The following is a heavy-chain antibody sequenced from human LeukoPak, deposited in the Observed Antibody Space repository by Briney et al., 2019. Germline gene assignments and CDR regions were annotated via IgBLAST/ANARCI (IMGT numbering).Heavy chain of an antibody. J-gene: IGHJ4*02. CDR3: VKGGYDFVEVAYFDF. Sequence: PGGSLRLSCAASGFSFNNYSMGWVRQAPGKGLEWVASIIASSGSTFYADSVTGRFTISRGNSKNTMYLQMNRLRVEDTAVYYCVKGGYDFVEVAYFDFWGQGTLVTVSS. D-gene: IGHD5-12*01. CDR2: IIASSGST. CDR1: GFSFNNYS. V-gene: IGHV3-23*01.